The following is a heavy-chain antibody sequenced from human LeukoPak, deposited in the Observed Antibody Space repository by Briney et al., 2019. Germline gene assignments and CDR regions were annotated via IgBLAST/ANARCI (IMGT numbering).Heavy chain of an antibody. J-gene: IGHJ6*02. Sequence: GRSLRLSCAASGFTFSSYAMSWVRQAPGKGLEWVSAISGSGGSTYYADSVKGRFTISRDNSKNTLYLQMNSLRAEDTAVYYCAKDFDKYFDWLSGVYYYGMDVWGQGTTVTVSS. CDR1: GFTFSSYA. CDR2: ISGSGGST. V-gene: IGHV3-23*01. D-gene: IGHD3-9*01. CDR3: AKDFDKYFDWLSGVYYYGMDV.